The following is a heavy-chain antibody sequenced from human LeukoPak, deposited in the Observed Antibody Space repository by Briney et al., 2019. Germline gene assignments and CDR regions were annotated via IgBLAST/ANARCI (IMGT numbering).Heavy chain of an antibody. CDR2: IYHSGST. D-gene: IGHD3-22*01. Sequence: PSETPSLTCAVSGYSISSGYYWGWIRQPPGKGLEWIGSIYHSGSTYYNPSLKSRVTISVDTSKNQFPLKLSSVTAADTAVYYCASAVVVIRFDYWGQGTLVTVSS. V-gene: IGHV4-38-2*01. CDR3: ASAVVVIRFDY. J-gene: IGHJ4*02. CDR1: GYSISSGYY.